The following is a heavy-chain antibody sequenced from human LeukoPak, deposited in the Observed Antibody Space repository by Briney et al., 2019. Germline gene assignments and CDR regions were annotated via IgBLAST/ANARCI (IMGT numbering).Heavy chain of an antibody. D-gene: IGHD2-2*01. CDR2: ISGSGGST. Sequence: GGSLRLSCAVSGITLSNNGMSWVRQAPGKGLEWVSGISGSGGSTYYADSVKGRFTISRDNAKNTLYLQMNSLRAEDTAVYYCATDIVVVPAAMTARDYWGQGTLVTVSP. J-gene: IGHJ4*02. CDR1: GITLSNNG. V-gene: IGHV3-23*01. CDR3: ATDIVVVPAAMTARDY.